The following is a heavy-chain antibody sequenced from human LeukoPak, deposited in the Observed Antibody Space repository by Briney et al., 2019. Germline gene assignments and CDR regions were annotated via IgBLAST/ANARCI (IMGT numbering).Heavy chain of an antibody. V-gene: IGHV4-30-4*01. D-gene: IGHD2/OR15-2a*01. CDR1: GDSISSGDHY. Sequence: KPSQTLSLTCTVSGDSISSGDHYWTWIRQPPGKGLEWIGYIRYGGSTYYNPSLKSRVIISVDMSNNQFSLSLNSLIAADSAVYYCARAAAVTNSWYYFDYWGQGTLVTVSS. CDR3: ARAAAVTNSWYYFDY. J-gene: IGHJ4*02. CDR2: IRYGGST.